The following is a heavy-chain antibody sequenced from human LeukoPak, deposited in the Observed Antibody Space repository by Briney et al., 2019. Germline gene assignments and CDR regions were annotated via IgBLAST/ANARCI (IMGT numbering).Heavy chain of an antibody. D-gene: IGHD5-12*01. CDR3: ARKDPGYSGYSDFDY. V-gene: IGHV4-38-2*02. CDR1: GYSISSGYF. CDR2: FNHSGST. J-gene: IGHJ4*02. Sequence: SSETLPLTCTVSGYSISSGYFWVWIRQPPGKGLEWIGEFNHSGSTNYNPSLKSRVTISVDTSKNQFSLKLSSVTAADTAVYYCARKDPGYSGYSDFDYWGQGTLVTVSS.